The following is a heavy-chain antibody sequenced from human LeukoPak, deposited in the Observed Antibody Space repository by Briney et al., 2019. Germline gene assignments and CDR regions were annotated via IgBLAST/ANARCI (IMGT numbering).Heavy chain of an antibody. J-gene: IGHJ3*02. V-gene: IGHV3-30-3*01. CDR3: ARPPEPKYYYDSSGYYYRGRGAFDI. D-gene: IGHD3-22*01. CDR1: EFTFSSYA. CDR2: ISYDGSNK. Sequence: GGSLRLSCAASEFTFSSYAMHWVRQAPGKGLEWVALISYDGSNKYYADSVKGRFTISRDNSKNTQYLQMNSLRAEDTAVYYCARPPEPKYYYDSSGYYYRGRGAFDIWGRGTVVTVSS.